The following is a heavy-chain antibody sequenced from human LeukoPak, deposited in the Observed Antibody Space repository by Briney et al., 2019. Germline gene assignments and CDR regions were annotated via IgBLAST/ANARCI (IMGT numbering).Heavy chain of an antibody. J-gene: IGHJ4*02. D-gene: IGHD3-10*01. Sequence: RESLRLSCAASGFTFSNYAMTWVRQAPGKGPEWVSAIRGSGATYHADSVKGRFTISRDNSKNALYLQMNSLRAEDTAIYYCAKDPMVRGAAYDSWGQGTLVTVSS. CDR3: AKDPMVRGAAYDS. CDR2: IRGSGAT. CDR1: GFTFSNYA. V-gene: IGHV3-23*01.